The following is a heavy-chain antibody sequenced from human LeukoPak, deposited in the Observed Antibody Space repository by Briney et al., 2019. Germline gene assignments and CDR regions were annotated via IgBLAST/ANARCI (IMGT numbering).Heavy chain of an antibody. D-gene: IGHD3-10*01. CDR1: GFTFSNYA. CDR3: VKFRGPDYYTYNMYV. V-gene: IGHV3-23*01. Sequence: GGSLRLSCAASGFTFSNYAMTWVRQAPGKGLEWVSDVTGSGGNTYYEDFVKGRFTISRDNSKNTLFLQMNSLRVEDTAVYFCVKFRGPDYYTYNMYVWGKGTTVIVSS. J-gene: IGHJ6*03. CDR2: VTGSGGNT.